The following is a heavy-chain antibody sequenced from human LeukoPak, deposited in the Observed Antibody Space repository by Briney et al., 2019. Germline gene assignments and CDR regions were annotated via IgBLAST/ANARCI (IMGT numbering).Heavy chain of an antibody. Sequence: PGGSLRLSCAASGFTFSSYGMHWVRQAPGKGQEWVAVISYDGSNKYYADSVKGRFTISRDNSKNTLYLQMNSLRAEDTAVYYCAKGPWSYFYTMDVWGQGTTVTVSS. V-gene: IGHV3-30*18. CDR3: AKGPWSYFYTMDV. CDR1: GFTFSSYG. D-gene: IGHD2-8*02. CDR2: ISYDGSNK. J-gene: IGHJ6*02.